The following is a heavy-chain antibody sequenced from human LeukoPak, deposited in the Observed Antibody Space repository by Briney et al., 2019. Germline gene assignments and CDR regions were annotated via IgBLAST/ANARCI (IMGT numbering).Heavy chain of an antibody. CDR2: ISGYNGNT. D-gene: IGHD6-19*01. CDR3: ARDLKRGYSSGRYSWGTGSSNDY. Sequence: ASVKVSCKASGYTFTSYGISWVRQAPGQGLEWMGWISGYNGNTNYAQQKLQGRVTMSTDTSASTAYMELRSLRSDDTAVYYCARDLKRGYSSGRYSWGTGSSNDYWGQGTLVTVSS. V-gene: IGHV1-18*01. J-gene: IGHJ4*02. CDR1: GYTFTSYG.